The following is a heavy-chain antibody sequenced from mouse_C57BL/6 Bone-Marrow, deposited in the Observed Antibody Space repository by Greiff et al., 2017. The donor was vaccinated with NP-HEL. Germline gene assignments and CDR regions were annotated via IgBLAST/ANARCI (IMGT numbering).Heavy chain of an antibody. CDR3: ARIEGQGAMDY. J-gene: IGHJ4*01. CDR1: GYTFTSYW. Sequence: QVQLKESGAELAKPGASVKLSCKASGYTFTSYWMHWVKQRPGQGLEWIGYINPSSGYTKYNQKFKDKDTLTADKSSSTAYMQLSSLTYEDSAVYYCARIEGQGAMDYWGQGTSVTVSS. D-gene: IGHD3-3*01. V-gene: IGHV1-7*01. CDR2: INPSSGYT.